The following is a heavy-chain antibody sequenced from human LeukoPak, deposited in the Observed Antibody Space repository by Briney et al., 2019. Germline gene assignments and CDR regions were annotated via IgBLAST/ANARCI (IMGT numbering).Heavy chain of an antibody. CDR1: GGAISRDY. CDR3: AREDCSSSTCWFDP. D-gene: IGHD2/OR15-2a*01. V-gene: IGHV4-59*01. J-gene: IGHJ5*02. CDR2: MLCSGST. Sequence: ETLSLTCTVSGGAISRDYWGWIRQPPGKGLEWIGDMLCSGSTKYNPSLKSRVSVSLDTSKNQFSLKLSSVTAADTAVYYCAREDCSSSTCWFDPWGQGTLVTVSS.